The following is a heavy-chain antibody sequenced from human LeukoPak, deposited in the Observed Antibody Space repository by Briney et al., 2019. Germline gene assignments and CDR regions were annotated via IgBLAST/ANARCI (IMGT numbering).Heavy chain of an antibody. Sequence: SETLSLTCTVSGGSISSYYWSWIRQPPGKGLEWIGYIYYSGSTNYNPSLKSRVTISVDTSKNQFSLKLSSVTAADTAVYYCARQLCEYDFDYWGQGTLVTVSS. V-gene: IGHV4-59*08. CDR2: IYYSGST. D-gene: IGHD2-2*01. J-gene: IGHJ4*02. CDR3: ARQLCEYDFDY. CDR1: GGSISSYY.